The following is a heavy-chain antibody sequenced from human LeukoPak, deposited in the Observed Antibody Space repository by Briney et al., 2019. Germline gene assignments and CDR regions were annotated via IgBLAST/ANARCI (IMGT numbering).Heavy chain of an antibody. D-gene: IGHD3-9*01. Sequence: PGGSLRLSCAASGFMFSRYWMSWVRQAPGKGLEWVANIKQDGSEKYYVDSVRGRSTISRENAKNSLYLQMKRLRAEDTAVYYCATAGKGLRYLLPYYFDYWGQGTLVTVSS. CDR2: IKQDGSEK. J-gene: IGHJ4*02. CDR3: ATAGKGLRYLLPYYFDY. CDR1: GFMFSRYW. V-gene: IGHV3-7*01.